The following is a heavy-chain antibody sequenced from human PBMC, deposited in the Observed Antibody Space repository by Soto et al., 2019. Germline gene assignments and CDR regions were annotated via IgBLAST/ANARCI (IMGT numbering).Heavy chain of an antibody. Sequence: VQLVESGGGVVQPGRSLTLSCAASGFTFSSHGMHWVRQAPGKGLEWVSAISGSGGSTYYADSVKGRFTISRDNSKNTLYLQMNSLRAEDTAVYYCAKDPFPPSPLTLGGQGTLVTVSS. CDR3: AKDPFPPSPLTL. V-gene: IGHV3-23*04. J-gene: IGHJ4*02. CDR1: GFTFSSHG. CDR2: ISGSGGST. D-gene: IGHD2-15*01.